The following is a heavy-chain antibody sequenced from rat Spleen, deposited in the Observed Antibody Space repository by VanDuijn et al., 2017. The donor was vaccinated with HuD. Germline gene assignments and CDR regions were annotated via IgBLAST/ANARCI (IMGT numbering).Heavy chain of an antibody. V-gene: IGHV5-29*01. Sequence: EVQLVVSDGGLVQPGRSLKLSCEASGFTLSDYYLAWVRKAPTKGLEWLATISYDGSSTYYRDAVKGRFTISRNNAKGTLYLQMDSLRSEDTATYFCARRGYLPDWYFDFWGPGTMVTVSS. CDR2: ISYDGSST. CDR3: ARRGYLPDWYFDF. J-gene: IGHJ1*01. CDR1: GFTLSDYY. D-gene: IGHD1-11*01.